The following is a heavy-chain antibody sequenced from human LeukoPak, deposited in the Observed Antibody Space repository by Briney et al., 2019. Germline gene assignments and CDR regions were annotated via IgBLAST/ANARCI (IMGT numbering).Heavy chain of an antibody. V-gene: IGHV3-9*01. D-gene: IGHD2-15*01. J-gene: IGHJ6*03. CDR2: ISWNSCSI. CDR3: AKANSPHNYSPREYYYYMDV. CDR1: GFTFDDYA. Sequence: GGSLRLSCAASGFTFDDYAMQGVPRAPGKGLEYVSGISWNSCSIGYADSVKGRFTISRDNAKNSLYLQMNSLRAEDTALYYCAKANSPHNYSPREYYYYMDVWGKGTTVTVSS.